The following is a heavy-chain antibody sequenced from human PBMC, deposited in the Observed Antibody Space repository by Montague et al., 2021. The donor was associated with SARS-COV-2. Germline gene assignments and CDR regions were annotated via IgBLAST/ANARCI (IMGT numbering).Heavy chain of an antibody. V-gene: IGHV6-1*01. Sequence: CAISGDSVPSNNAAWNWIRQSPSRGLEWLGRTCYRSEWYFDYEISLRGRITINPDTSKNQFSLQLDSVTLDDTAVYYCAKYSYSGTYFGLNDAFDIWGQGTLVTVSS. J-gene: IGHJ3*02. CDR1: GDSVPSNNAA. CDR2: TCYRSEWYF. D-gene: IGHD1-26*01. CDR3: AKYSYSGTYFGLNDAFDI.